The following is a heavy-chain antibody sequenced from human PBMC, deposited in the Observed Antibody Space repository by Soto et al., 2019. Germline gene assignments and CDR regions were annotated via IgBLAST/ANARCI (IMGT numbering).Heavy chain of an antibody. CDR1: GFTFSSYA. Sequence: GGSLRLSCAASGFTFSSYAMSWVRQAPGKGLEWVSAISGSGGSTYYADSVKGRFTISRDNSKNTLYLQMNSLRAEDTAVYYCAKDLVVRGAFPIPYYYYGMDVWGQGTTVTVSS. D-gene: IGHD3-10*01. CDR3: AKDLVVRGAFPIPYYYYGMDV. CDR2: ISGSGGST. J-gene: IGHJ6*02. V-gene: IGHV3-23*01.